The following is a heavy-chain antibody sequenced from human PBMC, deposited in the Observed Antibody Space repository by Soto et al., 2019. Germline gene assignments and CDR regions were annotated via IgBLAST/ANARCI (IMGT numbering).Heavy chain of an antibody. CDR1: GFSFSSYG. V-gene: IGHV3-30*03. J-gene: IGHJ5*02. CDR2: ISYDGSNK. D-gene: IGHD3-22*01. Sequence: PGGSLRLSCTASGFSFSSYGMHWVRQAPGKGLEWVAVISYDGSNKYYADSVKGRFTISRDNSKNTLYLQMNSLRAEDTAVYYCARYYYDSSGYYPASWGQGTLVLGSS. CDR3: ARYYYDSSGYYPAS.